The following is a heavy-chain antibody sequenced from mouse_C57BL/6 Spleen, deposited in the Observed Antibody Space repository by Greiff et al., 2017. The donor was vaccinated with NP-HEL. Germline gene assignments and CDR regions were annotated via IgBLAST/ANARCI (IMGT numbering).Heavy chain of an antibody. Sequence: VEPGASVKIPCKASGYTFTDYNMDWVKQSHGKSLEWIGDINPNNGGTIYNQKFKGKATLTVDKSSSTAYMELRSLTSEDTAVYYCARWPIYYDYDWYFDVWGTGTTVTVSS. CDR2: INPNNGGT. V-gene: IGHV1-18*01. CDR3: ARWPIYYDYDWYFDV. J-gene: IGHJ1*03. CDR1: GYTFTDYN. D-gene: IGHD2-4*01.